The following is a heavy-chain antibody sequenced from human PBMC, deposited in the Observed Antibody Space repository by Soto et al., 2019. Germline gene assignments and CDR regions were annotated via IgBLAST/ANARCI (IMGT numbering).Heavy chain of an antibody. V-gene: IGHV3-23*01. CDR2: ISGSGGST. J-gene: IGHJ5*02. CDR3: AKDSLYSSSWFNWFDP. Sequence: GGSLRLSCAASGFTFSSYAMSWVRQAPGKGLEWVSAISGSGGSTYYADSVKGRFTISRDNSKNTLYLQMNSLRAEDTAVYYCAKDSLYSSSWFNWFDPWGQGTLVTVSS. CDR1: GFTFSSYA. D-gene: IGHD6-13*01.